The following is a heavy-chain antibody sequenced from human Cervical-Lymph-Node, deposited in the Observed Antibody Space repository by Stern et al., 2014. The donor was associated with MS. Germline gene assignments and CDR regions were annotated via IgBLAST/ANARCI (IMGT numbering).Heavy chain of an antibody. D-gene: IGHD1-7*01. CDR1: GFTFSNYG. J-gene: IGHJ4*02. CDR2: IWSDGNKK. Sequence: QVQLVQSGGGVVQPGRSLRLSCAASGFTFSNYGMHWVRPAPGKGLEWLAVIWSDGNKKNYADSVKGRFTISRDNSKNTLVLQMSSLTAEDTALYYCARGNWNYEGMGYWGQGTLVTVSS. V-gene: IGHV3-33*01. CDR3: ARGNWNYEGMGY.